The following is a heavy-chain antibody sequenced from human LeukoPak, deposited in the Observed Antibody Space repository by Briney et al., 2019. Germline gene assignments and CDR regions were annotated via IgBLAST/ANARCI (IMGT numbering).Heavy chain of an antibody. Sequence: PSETLSLTCTVSGGSISSYYWNWIRQPPGKGLEWIGYIYYSGSTNYNPTLKSRVTISVDTSKNQFSLKLSSVTAADTAVYYCARDLPESLLGIDDRIVCDFDIWGQGTMVTVSS. J-gene: IGHJ3*02. CDR3: ARDLPESLLGIDDRIVCDFDI. D-gene: IGHD3-10*01. CDR2: IYYSGST. V-gene: IGHV4-59*01. CDR1: GGSISSYY.